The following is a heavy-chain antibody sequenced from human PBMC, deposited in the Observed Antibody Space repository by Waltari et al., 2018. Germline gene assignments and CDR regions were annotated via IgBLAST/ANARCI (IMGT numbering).Heavy chain of an antibody. CDR3: AKGERHFDY. Sequence: QVQLVESGGGVVQPGGSLRLSCAASGFTFSSYGMHWLRQAPGKGLEWVAFIRYDGSNKYYADSVEGRFTISRDNSKNTLYLQMNSLRAEDTAVYYCAKGERHFDYWGQGTLVTVSS. CDR1: GFTFSSYG. V-gene: IGHV3-30*02. CDR2: IRYDGSNK. D-gene: IGHD1-1*01. J-gene: IGHJ4*02.